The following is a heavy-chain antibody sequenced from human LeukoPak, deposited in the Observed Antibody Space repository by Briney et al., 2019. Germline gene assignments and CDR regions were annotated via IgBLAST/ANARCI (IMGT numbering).Heavy chain of an antibody. CDR2: ISSTSAYI. CDR1: GFALKSYS. Sequence: GGSLRLSCAGSGFALKSYSLSWVRQAPGKGLEWVSSISSTSAYIYYADSVKGRFTISRDNVDNVVYLQMNSLGAEDTAVYYCAKAYGYYFDYWGQGTLVTVSS. J-gene: IGHJ4*02. V-gene: IGHV3-21*01. D-gene: IGHD3-10*01. CDR3: AKAYGYYFDY.